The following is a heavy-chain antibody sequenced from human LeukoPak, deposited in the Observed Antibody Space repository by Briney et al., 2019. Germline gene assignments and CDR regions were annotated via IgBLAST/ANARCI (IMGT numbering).Heavy chain of an antibody. Sequence: SETLSLTCAVYGGSFSGYYWSWIRQPPGEGLEWIGEINHSGSTNYNPSLKSRVTISVDTSKNQFSLKLSSVTAADTAVYYCAVWFGEGDYWGQGTLVTVSS. CDR3: AVWFGEGDY. D-gene: IGHD3-10*01. V-gene: IGHV4-34*01. CDR2: INHSGST. CDR1: GGSFSGYY. J-gene: IGHJ4*02.